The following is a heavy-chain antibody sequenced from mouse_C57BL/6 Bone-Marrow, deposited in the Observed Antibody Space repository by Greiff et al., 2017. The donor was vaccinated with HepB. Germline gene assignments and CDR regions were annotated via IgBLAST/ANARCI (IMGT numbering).Heavy chain of an antibody. Sequence: VQLQESGPGLVAPSQSLSITCTVSGFSLTSYGVHWVRQPPGKGLEWLVVIWSDGSTTYNSALKSRLSISKDNSKSQVFLKMNRLQTDDTAMYYCARHGPEYYGSSYWYFDVWGTGTTVTVSS. CDR2: IWSDGST. CDR1: GFSLTSYG. CDR3: ARHGPEYYGSSYWYFDV. D-gene: IGHD1-1*01. J-gene: IGHJ1*03. V-gene: IGHV2-6-1*01.